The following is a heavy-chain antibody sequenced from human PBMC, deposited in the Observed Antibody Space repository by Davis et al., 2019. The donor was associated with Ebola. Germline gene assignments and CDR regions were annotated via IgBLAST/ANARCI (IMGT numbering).Heavy chain of an antibody. CDR2: ISYDGSNK. Sequence: GESLKISCAASGFTFSSYGMHWVRQAPGKGLEWVAVISYDGSNKYYADSVKGRFTISRDNSKNTLYLQMNSLRAEDTAVYYCARVAQWLDYYFDYWGQGTLVTVSS. D-gene: IGHD6-19*01. J-gene: IGHJ4*02. CDR1: GFTFSSYG. CDR3: ARVAQWLDYYFDY. V-gene: IGHV3-30*03.